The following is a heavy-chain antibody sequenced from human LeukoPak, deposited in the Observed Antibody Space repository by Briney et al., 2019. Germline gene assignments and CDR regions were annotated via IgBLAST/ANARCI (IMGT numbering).Heavy chain of an antibody. CDR2: IGVGSISQ. Sequence: GGSLRLSCAASGFTFSYYAMNWVRHAPGKGLEWVSYIGVGSISQYYGDSVKGRFTISRDDAKNSVYLQMNSLRAEDTAVYYCAKDGVWFGELPYFDYWGQGTLVTVSS. D-gene: IGHD3-10*01. J-gene: IGHJ4*02. CDR1: GFTFSYYA. CDR3: AKDGVWFGELPYFDY. V-gene: IGHV3-48*01.